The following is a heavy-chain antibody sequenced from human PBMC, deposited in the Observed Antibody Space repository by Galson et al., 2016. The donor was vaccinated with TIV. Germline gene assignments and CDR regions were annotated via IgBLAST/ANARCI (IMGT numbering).Heavy chain of an antibody. Sequence: SVKVSCKASGVIFNSYTFNWVRQAPGQGLEWMGGIIPIFGTTNYAQKFQGRVTLTTDKSTTTAYMELSSLRSEDTAVYFCARGGPLEEGFDVWGQGTLVTVSS. J-gene: IGHJ3*01. CDR2: IIPIFGTT. V-gene: IGHV1-69*05. CDR1: GVIFNSYT. CDR3: ARGGPLEEGFDV. D-gene: IGHD3-3*01.